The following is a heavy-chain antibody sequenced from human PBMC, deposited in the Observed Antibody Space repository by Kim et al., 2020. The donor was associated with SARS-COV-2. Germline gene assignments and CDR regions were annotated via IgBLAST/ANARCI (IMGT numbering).Heavy chain of an antibody. J-gene: IGHJ4*02. CDR3: ARVGFTWIQLWFLDY. V-gene: IGHV1-2*02. Sequence: QKFQGRVTMTSDTSMSTAYMELSRLRSDDTAVYYCARVGFTWIQLWFLDYWGQGTLVTVSS. D-gene: IGHD5-18*01.